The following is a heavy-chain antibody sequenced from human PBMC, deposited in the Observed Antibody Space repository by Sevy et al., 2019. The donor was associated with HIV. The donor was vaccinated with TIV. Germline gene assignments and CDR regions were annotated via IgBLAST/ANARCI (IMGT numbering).Heavy chain of an antibody. CDR3: ATRWTLGY. V-gene: IGHV3-30*02. CDR2: IRYDGSNK. CDR1: GFTFSAYG. D-gene: IGHD1-1*01. J-gene: IGHJ4*02. Sequence: GGSLRLSCAASGFTFSAYGMHWVRQAPGKGLEWVAFIRYDGSNKFYADSVKGRFTISRDNSNNRMYLQVNSLRGGDTAVYYCATRWTLGYWGQGTLVTVSS.